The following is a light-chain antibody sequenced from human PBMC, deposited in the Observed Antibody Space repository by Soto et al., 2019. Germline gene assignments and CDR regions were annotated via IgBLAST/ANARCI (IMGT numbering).Light chain of an antibody. V-gene: IGLV1-47*01. J-gene: IGLJ2*01. CDR3: VAWDDNLSCVL. CDR2: KSN. Sequence: QSVLTQPPSASGTPGQRVTITCSGSSSNFASNSVYWYQQVPGTAHKLLIYKSNQRPSGVPDRFSGSKSGTSASLAISGLRSEDEADYYCVAWDDNLSCVLFGGGTKVTVL. CDR1: SSNFASNS.